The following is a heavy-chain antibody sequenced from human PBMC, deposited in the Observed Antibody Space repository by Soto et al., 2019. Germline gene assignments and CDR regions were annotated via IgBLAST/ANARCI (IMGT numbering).Heavy chain of an antibody. CDR2: IKSKTDGGTT. Sequence: EVQLVESGGGLVKPGGSLRLSCAASGFTFSNAWMSWVRQAPGKGLEWVGRIKSKTDGGTTDYAAPVKGRFTISRDDSKNTLYLQMNSLKTEDTAVYYCTTALAPYYDILTGYYNVGEFDYWGQGTLVTVSS. CDR1: GFTFSNAW. D-gene: IGHD3-9*01. CDR3: TTALAPYYDILTGYYNVGEFDY. J-gene: IGHJ4*02. V-gene: IGHV3-15*01.